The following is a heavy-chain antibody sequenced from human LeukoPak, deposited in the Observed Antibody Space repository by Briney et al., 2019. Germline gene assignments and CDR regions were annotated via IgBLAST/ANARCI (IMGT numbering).Heavy chain of an antibody. D-gene: IGHD3-9*01. J-gene: IGHJ4*02. V-gene: IGHV1-24*01. CDR2: FDPEDGET. CDR1: GYTLTELS. CDR3: ATDPSGVPLTGYPY. Sequence: ASVKVSCKVPGYTLTELSMHWVRQAPGKGLEWMGGFDPEDGETIYAQKFQGRVTMTEDTSTDTAYMELSSLRSEDTAVYYCATDPSGVPLTGYPYWGQGTLVTVSS.